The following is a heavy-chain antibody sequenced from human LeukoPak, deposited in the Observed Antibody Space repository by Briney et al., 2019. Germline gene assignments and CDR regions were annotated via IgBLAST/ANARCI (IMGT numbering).Heavy chain of an antibody. J-gene: IGHJ4*02. CDR3: AKDRFFYDSGSKAN. CDR1: GFTFDDYG. V-gene: IGHV3-9*01. Sequence: PGGSLRLSCVASGFTFDDYGMFWVRQTPGKGLEWVSAISWNSGIIAYADSVKGRFTIFRDNAKNSLYLQMNSLRVEDTAVYYCAKDRFFYDSGSKANWGQGTLVTVSS. CDR2: ISWNSGII. D-gene: IGHD3-22*01.